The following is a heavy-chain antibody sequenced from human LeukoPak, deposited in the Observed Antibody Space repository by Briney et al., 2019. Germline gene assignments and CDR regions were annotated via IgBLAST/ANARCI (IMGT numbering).Heavy chain of an antibody. CDR2: IYYSGST. Sequence: SETLSLTCTVSGGSISSSSYYWGWIRQPPGKGLEWIGYIYYSGSTYYNPSLKSRVTISVDTSKNQFSLKLSSVTAADTAVYYCARGYCSSTSCYTGDVMDVWGKGTTVTVSS. CDR1: GGSISSSSYY. J-gene: IGHJ6*03. CDR3: ARGYCSSTSCYTGDVMDV. V-gene: IGHV4-30-4*08. D-gene: IGHD2-2*02.